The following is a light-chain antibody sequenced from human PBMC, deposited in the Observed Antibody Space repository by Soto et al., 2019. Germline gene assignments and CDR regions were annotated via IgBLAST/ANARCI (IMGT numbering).Light chain of an antibody. CDR1: SSDVGGYNY. Sequence: QSALTQPASVSGSPGQSITISCTGTSSDVGGYNYVSWYQQLPGKVPKLIIYDVSNRPSGVSDRFSGSTSGNAASLTISGLQAEDEADYYGSSYTSTSTLYVFGTGTKLTVL. J-gene: IGLJ1*01. V-gene: IGLV2-14*03. CDR2: DVS. CDR3: SSYTSTSTLYV.